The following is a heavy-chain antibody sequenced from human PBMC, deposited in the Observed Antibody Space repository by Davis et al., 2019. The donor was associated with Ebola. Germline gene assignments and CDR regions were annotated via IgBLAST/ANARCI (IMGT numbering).Heavy chain of an antibody. CDR3: ARGSGFWSGYFMSYFEY. CDR1: GYTFTGYY. D-gene: IGHD3-3*01. V-gene: IGHV1-2*02. CDR2: INHNSGDT. J-gene: IGHJ4*02. Sequence: ASVKVSCKASGYTFTGYYIHRVRQATGQGLEWMGWINHNSGDTKYVQKFQGRVTVTRDTSIRTAYMELPRLRYADTAVYYCARGSGFWSGYFMSYFEYWGQGTVVTVYS.